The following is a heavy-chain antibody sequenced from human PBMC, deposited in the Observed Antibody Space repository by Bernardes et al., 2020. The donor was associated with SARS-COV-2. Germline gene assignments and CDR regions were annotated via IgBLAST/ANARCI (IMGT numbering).Heavy chain of an antibody. CDR2: ITTMIGTT. CDR3: ARVLGTSIAARNFDS. V-gene: IGHV1-69*11. D-gene: IGHD6-6*01. Sequence: SVKVSCKASGGTFSSYAISWVRQAPGQGLEWMGMITTMIGTTNYAQKFQGTVTITADESTSTAYMELSSLRSEDTAVYYCARVLGTSIAARNFDSWGQGTLVTVSS. CDR1: GGTFSSYA. J-gene: IGHJ4*02.